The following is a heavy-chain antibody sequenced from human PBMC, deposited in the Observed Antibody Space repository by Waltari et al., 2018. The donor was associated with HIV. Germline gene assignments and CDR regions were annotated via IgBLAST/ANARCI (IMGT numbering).Heavy chain of an antibody. Sequence: EVQLVESGGGLVQPGGSLRLYCAASGFTFSIPAMSWVRQAPGKGLEWVSAISGGGGSTNYADSVKGRFTISRDNSKNTLYLQMNSLRADDTAVYYCAKTKYYESDAFDIWGQGTMVTVSS. D-gene: IGHD3-22*01. V-gene: IGHV3-23*04. J-gene: IGHJ3*02. CDR3: AKTKYYESDAFDI. CDR2: ISGGGGST. CDR1: GFTFSIPA.